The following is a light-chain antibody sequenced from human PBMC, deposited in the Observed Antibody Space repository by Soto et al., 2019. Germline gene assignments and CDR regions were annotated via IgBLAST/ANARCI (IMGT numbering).Light chain of an antibody. V-gene: IGKV1-39*01. J-gene: IGKJ2*01. CDR2: AAS. CDR3: QQSYSTPYT. CDR1: QSISSY. Sequence: DIQMTQSPSSLSASVGDRVTITCRTSQSISSYLNWYQQKPGKAPKFLIYAASSLQSGVPSRFSGSGSGTDFTLPISSRQPEDFATYYCQQSYSTPYTFGQGTKLEIK.